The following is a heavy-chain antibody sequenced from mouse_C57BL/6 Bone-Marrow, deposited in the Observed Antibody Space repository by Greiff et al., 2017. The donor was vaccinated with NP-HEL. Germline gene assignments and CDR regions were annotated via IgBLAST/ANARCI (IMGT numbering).Heavy chain of an antibody. V-gene: IGHV1-75*01. D-gene: IGHD2-5*01. CDR2: IFPGSGST. CDR1: GYTFTDYY. Sequence: QVQLKESGPELVKPGASVKISCKASGYTFTDYYINWVKQRPGQGLEWIGWIFPGSGSTYYNEKFKGKATLTVDKSSSTAYMLLSSLTSEDSAVYFCARGAYYSNYVWFAYWGQGTLVTVSA. CDR3: ARGAYYSNYVWFAY. J-gene: IGHJ3*01.